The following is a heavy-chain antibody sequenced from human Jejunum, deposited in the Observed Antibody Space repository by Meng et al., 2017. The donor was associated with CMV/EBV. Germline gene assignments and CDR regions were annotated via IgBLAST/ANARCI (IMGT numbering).Heavy chain of an antibody. CDR2: IDPNTGNP. CDR3: ARDSPLDGYSLLDY. CDR1: GYTFLRYA. V-gene: IGHV7-4-1*02. J-gene: IGHJ4*02. Sequence: QVRLLQSGCGVKQPVASLKVSCRPSGYTFLRYAINWVRQAPGQGTDWMGWIDPNTGNPTYDQGFTGRFVFSLDTSVSTAYLQINSLRADDTAVYYCARDSPLDGYSLLDYWGQGTLVTVPS. D-gene: IGHD5-24*01.